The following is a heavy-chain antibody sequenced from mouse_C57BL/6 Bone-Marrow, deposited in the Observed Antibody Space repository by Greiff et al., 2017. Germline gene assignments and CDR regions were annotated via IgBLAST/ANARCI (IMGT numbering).Heavy chain of an antibody. CDR3: ARSGLLCAY. J-gene: IGHJ3*01. Sequence: QVQLQQSGAELARPGASVKLSCKASGYTFTSYGISWVKQRTGQGLEWIGEIYPRSGNTYYNEKFKGKATLTADKSSSTAYMELRSLTSEDSAVYFCARSGLLCAYWGQGTLVTVSA. CDR2: IYPRSGNT. CDR1: GYTFTSYG. V-gene: IGHV1-81*01. D-gene: IGHD3-3*01.